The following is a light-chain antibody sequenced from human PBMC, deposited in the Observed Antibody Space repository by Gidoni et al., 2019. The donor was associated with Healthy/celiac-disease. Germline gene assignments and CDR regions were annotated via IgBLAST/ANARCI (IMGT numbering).Light chain of an antibody. CDR1: QSVSSY. CDR3: QQRSNWPLIT. CDR2: DAS. Sequence: EIVLTQSPATLSLSPGERATLSCRASQSVSSYLAWYQQKPGQAPRLLIYDASNRATGIPARFSGSGSGTDFTLTISSLEPEDFAVYYCQQRSNWPLITFXXXTRLEIK. V-gene: IGKV3-11*01. J-gene: IGKJ5*01.